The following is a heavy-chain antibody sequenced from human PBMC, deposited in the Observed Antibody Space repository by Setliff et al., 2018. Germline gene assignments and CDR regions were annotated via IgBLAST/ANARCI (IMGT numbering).Heavy chain of an antibody. CDR2: IIPVFGTA. J-gene: IGHJ4*02. CDR1: GGTFRTDG. Sequence: GASVKVSCKASGGTFRTDGFNWVRQAPGQGLEWMGRIIPVFGTAKYVQKFQGRVTISADESARTAYMEMSSLRFEDTAVYYCARAGLAAAGRKGVFDHWGQGTLVTVSS. D-gene: IGHD6-25*01. V-gene: IGHV1-69*13. CDR3: ARAGLAAAGRKGVFDH.